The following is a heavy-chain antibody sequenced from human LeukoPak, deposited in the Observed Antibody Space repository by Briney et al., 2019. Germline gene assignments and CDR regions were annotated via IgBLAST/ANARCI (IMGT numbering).Heavy chain of an antibody. D-gene: IGHD5-12*01. Sequence: SETLSLTCTVSGGSISSGGYYWSWIRQHPGKGLEWIGYTYYSGSTYYNPSLKSRVTISIDTSKNQFSLKLSSVTAADTAVYYCARRATMLAGGYFDYWGQGTLVSVSS. CDR2: TYYSGST. V-gene: IGHV4-31*03. J-gene: IGHJ4*02. CDR1: GGSISSGGYY. CDR3: ARRATMLAGGYFDY.